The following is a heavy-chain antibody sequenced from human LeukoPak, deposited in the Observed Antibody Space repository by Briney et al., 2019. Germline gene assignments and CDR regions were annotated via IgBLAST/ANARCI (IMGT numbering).Heavy chain of an antibody. V-gene: IGHV4-59*01. CDR2: IYYSGST. Sequence: PSETLSRTCTVSGCSISSYYWSWIRQPPGKGLEWIGYIYYSGSTNYNPSLKSRVTISVDTSKNQFSLKLSSVTAADTAVYYCARGVQLWPHFDYWGQGTLVTVSS. CDR1: GCSISSYY. CDR3: ARGVQLWPHFDY. D-gene: IGHD5-18*01. J-gene: IGHJ4*02.